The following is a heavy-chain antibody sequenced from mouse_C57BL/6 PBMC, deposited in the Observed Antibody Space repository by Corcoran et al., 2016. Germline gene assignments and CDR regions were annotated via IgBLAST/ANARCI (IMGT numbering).Heavy chain of an antibody. CDR2: IYPGDGDT. Sequence: QVQLQQSGAELVKPGASVKISCKASGYAFSRYWMNWVKQRPGKGLKWIGQIYPGDGDTNYNGKFKGKATLTADKSSSTAYMQLSSLTSEDSAVYFCARRAGEYYYAMDYWGQGTSVTVSS. J-gene: IGHJ4*01. V-gene: IGHV1-80*01. D-gene: IGHD3-3*01. CDR1: GYAFSRYW. CDR3: ARRAGEYYYAMDY.